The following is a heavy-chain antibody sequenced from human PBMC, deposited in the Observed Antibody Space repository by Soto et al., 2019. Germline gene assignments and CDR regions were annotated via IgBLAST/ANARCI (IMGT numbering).Heavy chain of an antibody. CDR3: AREVPTVVAAFDY. Sequence: SDALSLPYTASVSSIRSDSWSWTRQPPGKGLEWIGYIYYSGSTNYNPSLKSRVTISVDTSKNLFALKLSSVTAADTAVYYCAREVPTVVAAFDYWGQGSLVTVSS. J-gene: IGHJ4*02. CDR2: IYYSGST. D-gene: IGHD2-15*01. CDR1: VSSIRSDS. V-gene: IGHV4-59*01.